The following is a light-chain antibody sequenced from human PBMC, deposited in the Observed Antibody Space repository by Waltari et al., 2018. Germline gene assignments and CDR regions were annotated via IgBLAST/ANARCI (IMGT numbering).Light chain of an antibody. CDR1: QTLSSTY. V-gene: IGKV3-20*01. J-gene: IGKJ5*01. CDR2: GAT. Sequence: EIVLTPTPGTLSLSPGQTAPLSCRSSQTLSSTYLAWFQQKPGQAPRLLLYGATKRATGIPNRFSGSATGTDFTLTITSLEPEDSAVYYCQRYGTAITFGPGTRLEIK. CDR3: QRYGTAIT.